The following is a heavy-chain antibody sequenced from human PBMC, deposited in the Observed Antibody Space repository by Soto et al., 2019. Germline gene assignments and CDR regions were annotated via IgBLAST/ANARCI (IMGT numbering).Heavy chain of an antibody. V-gene: IGHV3-30-3*01. CDR1: GFTFSSYA. J-gene: IGHJ5*02. CDR2: ISYDGSNK. D-gene: IGHD6-19*01. Sequence: GGSLRLSCAASGFTFSSYAMHWVRQAPGKGLEWVAVISYDGSNKYYADSVKGRFTISRDNSKNTLYLQMNSLRAEDTAVYYCVKEAEPVAGNHRHNWFDPWGQGTLVTVSS. CDR3: VKEAEPVAGNHRHNWFDP.